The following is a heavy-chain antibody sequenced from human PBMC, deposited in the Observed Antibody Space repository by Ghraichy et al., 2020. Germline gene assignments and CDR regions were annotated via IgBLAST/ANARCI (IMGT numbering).Heavy chain of an antibody. D-gene: IGHD6-13*01. Sequence: ASVKVSCKASGYTFTGYYTHWVRQAPGQGLEWLEWINPNGGGTSYAQNFQGRVTMTKDTSIGTTYMELSSLRSDDTAVYYCARDPIATPGPLDYWGQGTLVTVSS. CDR3: ARDPIATPGPLDY. V-gene: IGHV1-2*02. CDR1: GYTFTGYY. J-gene: IGHJ4*02. CDR2: INPNGGGT.